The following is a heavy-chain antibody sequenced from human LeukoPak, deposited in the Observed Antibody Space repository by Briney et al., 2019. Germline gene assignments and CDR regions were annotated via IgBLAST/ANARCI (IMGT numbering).Heavy chain of an antibody. V-gene: IGHV4-34*01. CDR1: GGSFSNNY. J-gene: IGHJ4*02. CDR3: ARGRVRYYYGSGSYHKGLDY. Sequence: SETLSLTCAVYGGSFSNNYWSWIRQPPGKGLEWIGEINHSGSTSYKPSLKSRVTISVDTSKNQFSLKLSSVTAADTAVYYCARGRVRYYYGSGSYHKGLDYWGQGTLVTVSS. CDR2: INHSGST. D-gene: IGHD3-10*01.